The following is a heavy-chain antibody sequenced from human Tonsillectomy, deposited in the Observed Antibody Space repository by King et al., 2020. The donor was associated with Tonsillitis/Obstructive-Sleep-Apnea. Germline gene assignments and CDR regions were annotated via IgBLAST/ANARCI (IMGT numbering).Heavy chain of an antibody. D-gene: IGHD3-3*01. Sequence: QLQESGPGLVKPSQTLSLTCTVSGGSISSGGYYWSWIPQHPGKVLEWIGYISYRGSTYYNPSLKSLVTISVETSKNQFSLKLSSVTAADTAVYYCARAAYYDFWSGGPAFDIWGQGTMVTVSS. V-gene: IGHV4-31*01. CDR2: ISYRGST. J-gene: IGHJ3*02. CDR1: GGSISSGGYY. CDR3: ARAAYYDFWSGGPAFDI.